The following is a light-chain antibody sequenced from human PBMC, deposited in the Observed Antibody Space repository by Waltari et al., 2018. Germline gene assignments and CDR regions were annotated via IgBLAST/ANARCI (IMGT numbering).Light chain of an antibody. V-gene: IGLV1-47*01. CDR3: AVWDDALSGAV. CDR1: RSNIGNTY. CDR2: RNN. J-gene: IGLJ3*02. Sequence: QSVVTQPPSASGTPGQRVPISCSGRRSNIGNTYVYWYQQLPGTAPKLFIHRNNQRPSGVPDRFSGSKSGNSASLAISDLRSEDEADYYCAVWDDALSGAVFGGGTKLTVL.